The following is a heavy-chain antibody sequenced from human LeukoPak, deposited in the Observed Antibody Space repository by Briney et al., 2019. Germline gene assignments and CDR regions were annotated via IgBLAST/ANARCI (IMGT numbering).Heavy chain of an antibody. J-gene: IGHJ5*02. CDR2: ISGSGDNT. V-gene: IGHV3-23*01. CDR1: GFTFSSYA. Sequence: GGSLRLSCAASGFTFSSYAMSWVRQAPGKGLEWVSAISGSGDNTYYADSVKGRFTISRDNSKNTLYLQMNNLRAEDTAVYYCATSPTFDPWGQGTLVTVSS. CDR3: ATSPTFDP.